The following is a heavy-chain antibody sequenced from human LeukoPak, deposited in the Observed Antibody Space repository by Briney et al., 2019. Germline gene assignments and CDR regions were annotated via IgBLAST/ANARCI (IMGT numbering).Heavy chain of an antibody. D-gene: IGHD2-8*01. J-gene: IGHJ3*02. CDR3: ARDRLTNDAFDI. V-gene: IGHV3-74*01. CDR1: GFTFNSYW. Sequence: GGSLRLSCAASGFTFNSYWMHWVRQAPGKGLVWVSRINSDGTGTSDADYVKGRFTIARDNSKNTLYLQMISLRAEDTAMYYCARDRLTNDAFDIWGQGTMVTVSS. CDR2: INSDGTGT.